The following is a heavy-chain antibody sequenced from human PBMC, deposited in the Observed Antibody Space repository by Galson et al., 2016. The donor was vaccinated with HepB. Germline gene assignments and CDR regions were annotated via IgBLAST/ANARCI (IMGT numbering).Heavy chain of an antibody. D-gene: IGHD3-10*01. CDR1: GGTFSNFA. Sequence: SVKVSCKASGGTFSNFAISWLRQAPGQGLEWMGGIIPLFGATNYAQKFQGRVTITADKSMTTVYMDLSSLRSEDTAVYYCARGGGITVVRGVMPGWFDPWGQGTLVTVSS. CDR3: ARGGGITVVRGVMPGWFDP. J-gene: IGHJ5*02. CDR2: IIPLFGAT. V-gene: IGHV1-69*06.